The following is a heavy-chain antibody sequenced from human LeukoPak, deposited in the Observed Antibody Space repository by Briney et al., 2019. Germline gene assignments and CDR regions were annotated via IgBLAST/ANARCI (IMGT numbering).Heavy chain of an antibody. J-gene: IGHJ4*02. CDR3: GRGGSVDY. CDR1: GYFISSGYY. D-gene: IGHD3-16*01. CDR2: IYRTGTT. Sequence: SETLSLTCSVSGYFISSGYYWGWIRQPPGKGLEWIGSIYRTGTTYYNPSLKSRVTISVDTSKNQFSLKLTSLTAADTAVYYYGRGGSVDYWGQGTLVTVSS. V-gene: IGHV4-38-2*02.